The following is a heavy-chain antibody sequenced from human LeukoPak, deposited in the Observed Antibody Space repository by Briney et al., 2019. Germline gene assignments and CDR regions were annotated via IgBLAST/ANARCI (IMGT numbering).Heavy chain of an antibody. J-gene: IGHJ3*02. CDR3: ARRYSSSWCAFDI. V-gene: IGHV1-2*06. Sequence: ASVKVSCKASGYTFTGYYMHWVRQAPGQGLEWMGRINPNSGGTNYAQKFQGRVTMTRDTSISTAYMELSRLRSDDTAVYYCARRYSSSWCAFDIWGQGTMVTVSS. D-gene: IGHD6-13*01. CDR2: INPNSGGT. CDR1: GYTFTGYY.